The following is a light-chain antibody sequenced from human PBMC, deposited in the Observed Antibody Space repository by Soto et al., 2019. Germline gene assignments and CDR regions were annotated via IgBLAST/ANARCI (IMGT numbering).Light chain of an antibody. CDR2: WAS. V-gene: IGKV4-1*01. CDR3: QQCYSTPRT. J-gene: IGKJ1*01. CDR1: QSVLYSSNNKNY. Sequence: DIVMTQSPDSLAVSLGERATINCKSSQSVLYSSNNKNYLTWYQQKPGQPPKVLIYWASTRESGVPDRFSGSGSGTDFTLTISSLQAEDVAVYYCQQCYSTPRTFGQGTKVEI.